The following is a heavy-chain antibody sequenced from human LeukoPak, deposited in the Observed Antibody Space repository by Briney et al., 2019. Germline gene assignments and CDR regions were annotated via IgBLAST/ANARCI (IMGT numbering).Heavy chain of an antibody. J-gene: IGHJ4*02. D-gene: IGHD3-9*01. CDR2: INPNSGGT. Sequence: ASVKVSCKASGYTFTGYYMHWVRRAPGQGLEWMGWINPNSGGTNYAQKFQGRVTMTRDTSISTAYMELSRLRSDDTAVYYCAAATYYDILTGYYMVDYWGQGTLVTVSS. CDR3: AAATYYDILTGYYMVDY. CDR1: GYTFTGYY. V-gene: IGHV1-2*02.